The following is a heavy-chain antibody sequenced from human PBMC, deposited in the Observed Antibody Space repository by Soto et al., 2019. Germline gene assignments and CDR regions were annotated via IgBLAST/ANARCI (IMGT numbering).Heavy chain of an antibody. V-gene: IGHV4-59*01. Sequence: SETLSLTCTVSGGSISSYYWSWIRQPPGKGLEWIGYIYFTGSTNYNPSLKSRATISVHTSTNQFSLKLNSVTAADTAVYYCARARVGARTYDAFDIWGQGTMVTVSS. D-gene: IGHD1-26*01. CDR2: IYFTGST. CDR3: ARARVGARTYDAFDI. CDR1: GGSISSYY. J-gene: IGHJ3*02.